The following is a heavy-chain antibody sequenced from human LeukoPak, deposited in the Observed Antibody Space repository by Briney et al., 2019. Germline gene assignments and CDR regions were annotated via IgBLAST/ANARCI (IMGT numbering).Heavy chain of an antibody. V-gene: IGHV3-23*01. CDR3: AKYFYDSSGYYDAAPLDS. CDR1: GFTFSSYA. CDR2: ISDNAYTT. Sequence: GGSLSLSCAASGFTFSSYAMTWVRQARGRGREWVSSISDNAYTTYYADSVRGRFTISRDNSNNTLYLQMIGLRPEDTAVYSCAKYFYDSSGYYDAAPLDSWGQGTLVTVFS. J-gene: IGHJ4*02. D-gene: IGHD3-22*01.